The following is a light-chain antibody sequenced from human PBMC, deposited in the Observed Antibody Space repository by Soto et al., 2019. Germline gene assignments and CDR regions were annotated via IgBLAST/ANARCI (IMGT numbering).Light chain of an antibody. CDR3: QQLNSYQWT. CDR2: AAS. Sequence: DIQLTQSPSFLSASVGDRVTITCRASQGSRSYLAWYQQKPGKAPKLLIYAASTLQSGVPSRFSGSGYGTEFTLKISSLQPEDFAAYYCQQLNSYQWTFGQGTKVEIK. J-gene: IGKJ1*01. CDR1: QGSRSY. V-gene: IGKV1-9*01.